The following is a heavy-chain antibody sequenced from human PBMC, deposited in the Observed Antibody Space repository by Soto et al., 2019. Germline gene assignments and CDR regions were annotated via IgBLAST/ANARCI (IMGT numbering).Heavy chain of an antibody. D-gene: IGHD3-10*01. CDR2: VSANGQGI. V-gene: IGHV3-23*01. CDR3: AKDRHYPRDYFHY. Sequence: GGSLRLSCAASGFTFSSSAISWVRQAPGKGLEWVSAVSANGQGIYYADPVRGRFTISGDNSKNTVFLHMDSLSAEDTAVYYCAKDRHYPRDYFHYWGQGTLVTVS. J-gene: IGHJ4*02. CDR1: GFTFSSSA.